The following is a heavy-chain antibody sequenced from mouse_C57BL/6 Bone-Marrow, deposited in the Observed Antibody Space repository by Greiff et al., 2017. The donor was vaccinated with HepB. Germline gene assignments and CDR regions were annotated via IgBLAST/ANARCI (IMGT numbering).Heavy chain of an antibody. V-gene: IGHV1-81*01. CDR2: IYPRSGNT. CDR1: GYTFTSYG. D-gene: IGHD2-5*01. CDR3: ARKNYSNYGWYFDV. J-gene: IGHJ1*03. Sequence: VQLQQSGAELARPGASVKLSCKASGYTFTSYGISWVKQRTGQGLEWIGEIYPRSGNTYYNEKFKGKATLTADKSSSTAYMELRSLTSEDSAVYFCARKNYSNYGWYFDVWGTGTTVTVSS.